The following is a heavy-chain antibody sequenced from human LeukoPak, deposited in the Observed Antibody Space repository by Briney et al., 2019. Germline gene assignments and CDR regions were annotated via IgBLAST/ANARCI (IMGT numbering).Heavy chain of an antibody. CDR3: VRGSPGYSSSWHAY. CDR1: GFPVNINY. Sequence: GGSLRLSCVASGFPVNINYMNWVRQAPGKGLVWVSRINSDATSTSYADSVRGRFTISRDDAKNTMYLQMNSLRAEDTAMYYCVRGSPGYSSSWHAYWGQGTLVTVSS. D-gene: IGHD6-13*01. J-gene: IGHJ4*02. V-gene: IGHV3-74*01. CDR2: INSDATST.